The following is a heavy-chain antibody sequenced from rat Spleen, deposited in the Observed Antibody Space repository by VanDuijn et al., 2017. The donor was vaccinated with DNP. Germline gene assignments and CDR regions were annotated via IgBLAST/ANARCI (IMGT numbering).Heavy chain of an antibody. CDR2: INKVRSTI. CDR1: GFNFNEYW. Sequence: EVKLVESGGGLVQPGRSLKLSCAASGFNFNEYWMGWVRQAPGKGLEWIGQINKVRSTITYIPSLKEKITISRDNGQNTLYLQMSKLGSEDTAIYYCAKGPNYGGWSDYFDYWGQGVMVTVSS. D-gene: IGHD1-11*01. J-gene: IGHJ2*01. V-gene: IGHV4-2*01. CDR3: AKGPNYGGWSDYFDY.